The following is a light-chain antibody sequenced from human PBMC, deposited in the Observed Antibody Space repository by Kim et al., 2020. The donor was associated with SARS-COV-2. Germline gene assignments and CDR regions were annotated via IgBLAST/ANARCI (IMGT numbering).Light chain of an antibody. CDR1: TSDVGGYNY. Sequence: PGQSITITCTATTSDVGGYNYVSWYQQHPGKAPKLLIYDVSNRPSGVSKRFSGSKSGNTASLTISGLQAEDEADYYCSSYTSSSTLFGGGTKLTVL. CDR2: DVS. CDR3: SSYTSSSTL. V-gene: IGLV2-14*03. J-gene: IGLJ3*02.